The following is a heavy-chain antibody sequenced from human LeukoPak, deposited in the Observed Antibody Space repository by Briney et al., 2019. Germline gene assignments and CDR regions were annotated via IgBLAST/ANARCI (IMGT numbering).Heavy chain of an antibody. CDR3: ARPYSSSWYRSEYFQH. CDR1: GGSISSSSYY. CDR2: INHSGST. D-gene: IGHD6-13*01. J-gene: IGHJ1*01. Sequence: SETLSLTCTVSGGSISSSSYYWGWIRQPPGKGLEWSGEINHSGSTNYNPSLKSRVTITVDTSKNQFSLKLSSVTAADTAVYYCARPYSSSWYRSEYFQHWGQGTLVTVSS. V-gene: IGHV4-39*07.